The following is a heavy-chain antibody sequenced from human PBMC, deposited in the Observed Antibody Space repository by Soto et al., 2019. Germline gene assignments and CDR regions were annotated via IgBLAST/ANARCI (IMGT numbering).Heavy chain of an antibody. Sequence: SVKVSCKASGGTFSSYAISWVRQAPGQGLEWMGGIIPIFGTANYAQKFQGRVTITADESTSTAYMELSSLRSEDKAVYYCARGADITGTRYYFDYWGQGTLVTVSS. J-gene: IGHJ4*02. D-gene: IGHD1-20*01. CDR2: IIPIFGTA. CDR3: ARGADITGTRYYFDY. CDR1: GGTFSSYA. V-gene: IGHV1-69*13.